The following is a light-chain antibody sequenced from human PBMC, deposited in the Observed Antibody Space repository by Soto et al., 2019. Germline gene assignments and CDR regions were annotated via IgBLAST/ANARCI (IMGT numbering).Light chain of an antibody. CDR2: GAS. CDR3: QQYGSSAPIT. CDR1: QSVSRY. Sequence: EIVLTQSPATLSLSPGERATLSCRASQSVSRYLAWYEQKPGQAPRLLIYGASIRATGIPDRFSGSGSETDFTLTISRLEPEDFALYYCQQYGSSAPITFGQGTRLEIK. V-gene: IGKV3-20*01. J-gene: IGKJ5*01.